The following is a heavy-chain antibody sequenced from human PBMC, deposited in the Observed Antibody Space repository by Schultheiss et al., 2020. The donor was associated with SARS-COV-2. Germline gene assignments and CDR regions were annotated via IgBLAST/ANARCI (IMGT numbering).Heavy chain of an antibody. Sequence: GGSLRLSCAASAFNFSSYWMHWVRQAPGKGLVWVSRINYDGSSTNYADSVRGRLTISRDNAKNTLYLQMNSLRAEDTAIYYCVREYSSGWTFDYWGQGTLVTVSS. CDR2: INYDGSST. CDR3: VREYSSGWTFDY. CDR1: AFNFSSYW. J-gene: IGHJ4*02. V-gene: IGHV3-74*01. D-gene: IGHD6-19*01.